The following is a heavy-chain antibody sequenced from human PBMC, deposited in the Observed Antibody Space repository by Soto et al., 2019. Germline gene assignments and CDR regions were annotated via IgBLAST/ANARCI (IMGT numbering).Heavy chain of an antibody. CDR1: GGTFSSYA. V-gene: IGHV1-69*01. Sequence: QVQLVQSGAEVKKPGSSVKVSCKASGGTFSSYAISWVRQAPGQGLEWMGGIIPIFGTANYAQKFQGRVTITADESTSTAYMELSSLRSEDTAVYYCARVGYCSGGSCLRYYRDFQHWGQGTLVTVSS. D-gene: IGHD2-15*01. J-gene: IGHJ1*01. CDR2: IIPIFGTA. CDR3: ARVGYCSGGSCLRYYRDFQH.